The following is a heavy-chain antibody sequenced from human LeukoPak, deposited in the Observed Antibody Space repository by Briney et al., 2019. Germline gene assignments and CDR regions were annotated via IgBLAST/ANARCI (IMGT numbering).Heavy chain of an antibody. V-gene: IGHV4-31*03. J-gene: IGHJ6*02. D-gene: IGHD3-16*01. CDR1: GGSISSGGYY. CDR2: IYYSGNT. Sequence: PSQTLSLTCTVSGGSISSGGYYWSWIRQHPGKGLEWIGYIYYSGNTYYNPSLKSRITISVDTSKNQFSLRLSSVTAADTAVYYCARDSSYDYVWGTYYYYGMDVWGQGTTVTVSS. CDR3: ARDSSYDYVWGTYYYYGMDV.